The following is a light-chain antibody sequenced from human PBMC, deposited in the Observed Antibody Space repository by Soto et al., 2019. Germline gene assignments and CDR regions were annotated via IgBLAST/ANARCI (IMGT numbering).Light chain of an antibody. J-gene: IGKJ2*01. CDR1: QSISSW. Sequence: DIQMTQSPSTLSASVGDRVTITCRASQSISSWLDWYQQKPGKAPKLLIYKASSLESGVPSRFSGSGSGTEFTLTIISLQPDDFATYYCQQYNSYSGYTFGQGTKLEIK. CDR3: QQYNSYSGYT. CDR2: KAS. V-gene: IGKV1-5*03.